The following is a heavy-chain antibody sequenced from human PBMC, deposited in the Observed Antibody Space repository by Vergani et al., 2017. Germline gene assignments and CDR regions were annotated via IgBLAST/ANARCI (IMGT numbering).Heavy chain of an antibody. CDR3: ARHSTVEWLVKLGWIDP. CDR1: GASIRSSNYY. CDR2: IYYSGST. J-gene: IGHJ5*02. Sequence: QLQLQESGPGLVKPSATLSLTCSVSGASIRSSNYYSGWIRQPPGKGLEWIASIYYSGSTYYNPSLKSRVTISVDTSKNQFSLKLSSVTAADPAVYFCARHSTVEWLVKLGWIDPWGQGILVTVSS. D-gene: IGHD6-19*01. V-gene: IGHV4-39*01.